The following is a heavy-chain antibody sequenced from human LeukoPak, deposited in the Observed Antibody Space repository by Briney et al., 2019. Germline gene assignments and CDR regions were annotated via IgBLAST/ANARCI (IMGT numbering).Heavy chain of an antibody. D-gene: IGHD2/OR15-2a*01. CDR1: AFTFSSHA. V-gene: IGHV3-30*04. CDR3: ARGRDKSVINYYYMDV. CDR2: ISYDGGNK. Sequence: GMSLRLSCAASAFTFSSHAMHWAPQAPGKGLEWGALISYDGGNKYYADSVKGRFTISRDNSKNTLYLQMNSLRDEDTAVYYCARGRDKSVINYYYMDVWGKGTTVTVSS. J-gene: IGHJ6*03.